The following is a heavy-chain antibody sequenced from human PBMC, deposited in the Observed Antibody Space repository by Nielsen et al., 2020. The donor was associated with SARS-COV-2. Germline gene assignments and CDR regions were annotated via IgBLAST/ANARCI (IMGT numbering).Heavy chain of an antibody. J-gene: IGHJ3*02. CDR1: GGSISSGGYY. CDR3: ATNPVKDDAFDI. V-gene: IGHV4-31*03. Sequence: TLSLTCTVSGGSISSGGYYWSWIRQHPGTGLEWIGYIYYSGSTYYNPSLKSRVTISVDTSKNQFSLKLSSVTAADTAVYYCATNPVKDDAFDIWGQGTMVTVSS. CDR2: IYYSGST. D-gene: IGHD4-11*01.